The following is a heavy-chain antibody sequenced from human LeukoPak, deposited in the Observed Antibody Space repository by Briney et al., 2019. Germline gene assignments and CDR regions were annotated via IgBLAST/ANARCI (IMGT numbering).Heavy chain of an antibody. Sequence: PSETLSLTCTVSGGSINSSSYYWGWIRQPPGKGLEWIGSICYSGSTYYNPSLKSRVTISVDTSKNQFSLKLSSVTAADTAVYYCARQGSASSGYYYGRIDYFDYWGQGTLVTVSS. CDR3: ARQGSASSGYYYGRIDYFDY. V-gene: IGHV4-39*01. D-gene: IGHD3-22*01. CDR2: ICYSGST. CDR1: GGSINSSSYY. J-gene: IGHJ4*02.